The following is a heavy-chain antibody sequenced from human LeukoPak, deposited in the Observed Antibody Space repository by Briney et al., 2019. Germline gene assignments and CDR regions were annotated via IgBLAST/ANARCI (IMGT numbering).Heavy chain of an antibody. Sequence: PSQTLSLTCTVSGGSISSGDYYWSWIRQPPGKGLEWIGYIYYSGSTYYNPSLKSRVTISVDTSKNQFSLKLSSVTAADTAVYYCARDRGTIGTMSQGYAFDIWGQGTMVTVSS. D-gene: IGHD1-1*01. CDR1: GGSISSGDYY. V-gene: IGHV4-30-4*08. J-gene: IGHJ3*02. CDR3: ARDRGTIGTMSQGYAFDI. CDR2: IYYSGST.